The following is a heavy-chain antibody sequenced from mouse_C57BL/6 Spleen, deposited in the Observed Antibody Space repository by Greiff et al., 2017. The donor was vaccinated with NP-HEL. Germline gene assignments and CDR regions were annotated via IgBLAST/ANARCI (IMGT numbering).Heavy chain of an antibody. J-gene: IGHJ1*03. V-gene: IGHV1-72*01. CDR2: IDPNSGGT. D-gene: IGHD1-1*01. Sequence: QVQLKQPGAELVKPGASVKLSCKASGYTFTSYWMHWVKQRPGRGLEWIGRIDPNSGGTKYNEKFKSKATLTVDKPSSTAYMQLSSLTSEDSAVYYCAYYYGSSPFYWYFDVWGTGTTVTVSS. CDR1: GYTFTSYW. CDR3: AYYYGSSPFYWYFDV.